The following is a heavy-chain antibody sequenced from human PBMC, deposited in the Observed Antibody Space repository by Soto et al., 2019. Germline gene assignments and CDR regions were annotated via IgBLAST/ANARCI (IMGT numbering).Heavy chain of an antibody. V-gene: IGHV1-46*01. D-gene: IGHD3-22*01. CDR3: ARDRAPESSGYRDGFDI. CDR2: INPSGTTA. Sequence: ASVKVSSKASGYTFTSYAMHSLRQAPGQRLEWMGWINPSGTTASYAQKFQGRVTMTRDTSTTTDYMELSSLRSEDTAVYYCARDRAPESSGYRDGFDIWGQGTLVTVSS. CDR1: GYTFTSYA. J-gene: IGHJ3*02.